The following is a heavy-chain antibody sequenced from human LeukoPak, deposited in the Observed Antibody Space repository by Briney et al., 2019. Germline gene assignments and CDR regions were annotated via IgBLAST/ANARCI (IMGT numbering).Heavy chain of an antibody. J-gene: IGHJ2*01. CDR1: GFTVSSSW. CDR3: AKHTDWELVYWYFDL. CDR2: INSDGSST. D-gene: IGHD1-26*01. V-gene: IGHV3-74*01. Sequence: GGSLRHSCAASGFTVSSSWMHWVRQAPGKGLVWVSRINSDGSSTSYADSVKGRFTISRDNAKNTLYLQMNSLRAEDTAVYYCAKHTDWELVYWYFDLWGRGTPVTVSS.